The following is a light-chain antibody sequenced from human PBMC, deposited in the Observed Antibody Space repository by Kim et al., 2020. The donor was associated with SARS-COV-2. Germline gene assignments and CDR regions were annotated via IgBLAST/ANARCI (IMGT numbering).Light chain of an antibody. CDR2: LEGSGSY. CDR3: ETWDSNTHWV. J-gene: IGLJ3*02. V-gene: IGLV4-60*03. Sequence: QPVLTQSSSASASLGSSVKLTCTLSSGHSSYIIAWHQQQPGNAPRYLMKLEGSGSYNKGSGVPDRFSGSSSGADRYLTISNLQSEDEADYYCETWDSNTHWVFGGGTQLTVL. CDR1: SGHSSYI.